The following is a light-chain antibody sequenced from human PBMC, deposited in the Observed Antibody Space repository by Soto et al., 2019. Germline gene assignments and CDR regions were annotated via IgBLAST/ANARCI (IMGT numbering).Light chain of an antibody. CDR3: QQYGGSPFS. Sequence: IVLTQSPGTLSLSPGERATLSCRASQSVSSTFLAWFQQKPGQAPRLLIYGASTRATGIPDRFSGSGPGTDFTLTISRLEPEDFAVYYCQQYGGSPFSFGPGTKVDIK. V-gene: IGKV3-20*01. CDR2: GAS. J-gene: IGKJ3*01. CDR1: QSVSSTF.